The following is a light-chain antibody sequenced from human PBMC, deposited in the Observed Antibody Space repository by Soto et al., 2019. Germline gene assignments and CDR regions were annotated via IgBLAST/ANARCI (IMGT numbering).Light chain of an antibody. Sequence: EVVLTQSPATLSLSPGERATLSCRASHSVSNYLAWYQQKPGQAPRLLIFDASNRPTDIPARFSSSGSGTDFTVTISSLESEDFAVYYCQQRGDWPLTFGGGTKVEIK. CDR2: DAS. CDR1: HSVSNY. CDR3: QQRGDWPLT. V-gene: IGKV3-11*01. J-gene: IGKJ4*01.